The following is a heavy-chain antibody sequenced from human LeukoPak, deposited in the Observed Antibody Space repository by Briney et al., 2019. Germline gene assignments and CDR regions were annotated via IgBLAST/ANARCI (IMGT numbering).Heavy chain of an antibody. CDR2: ISWNSGSI. CDR1: GFTFDDYA. CDR3: ATDVRDEYSSGWYPIGY. V-gene: IGHV3-9*01. Sequence: GGSLRLSCAASGFTFDDYAMHWVRQAPGKGLEWVSGISWNSGSIGYADSVKGRFTISRDNAKNSLYLLMNSLRAEDTAVYYCATDVRDEYSSGWYPIGYWGQGTLVTVSS. J-gene: IGHJ4*02. D-gene: IGHD6-19*01.